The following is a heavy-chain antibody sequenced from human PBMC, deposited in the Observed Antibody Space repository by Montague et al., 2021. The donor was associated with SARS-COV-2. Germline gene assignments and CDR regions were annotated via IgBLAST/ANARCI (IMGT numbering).Heavy chain of an antibody. CDR2: IYGDGTT. D-gene: IGHD3-16*01. J-gene: IGHJ5*02. CDR3: AILGDYWFDP. CDR1: KFTVSPNY. V-gene: IGHV3-53*01. Sequence: SLSLSCAASKFTVSPNYMTWVRQAPGKGLQWVSLIYGDGTTSYADSVKGRFTLSRDNSTNTLYLQMNSLRAEDTAVYYCAILGDYWFDPWGQGALVTVSS.